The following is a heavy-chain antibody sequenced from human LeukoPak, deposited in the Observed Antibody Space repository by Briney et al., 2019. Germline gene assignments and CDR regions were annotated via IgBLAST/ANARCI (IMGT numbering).Heavy chain of an antibody. CDR1: GVSTNTYF. D-gene: IGHD6-13*01. CDR2: VYYNGIT. J-gene: IGHJ5*02. V-gene: IGHV4-59*01. Sequence: SETLSLTCTVSGVSTNTYFWSWIRQPPGKGLEWIGYVYYNGITNYNPSLKSRVSISLDTSKNQFSLRLNSVTAAETAVYYCARSYSSSWYSIFDPWGQGTLVTVSS. CDR3: ARSYSSSWYSIFDP.